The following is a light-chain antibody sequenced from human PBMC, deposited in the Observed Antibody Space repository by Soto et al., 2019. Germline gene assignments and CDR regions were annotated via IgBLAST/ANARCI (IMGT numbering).Light chain of an antibody. Sequence: IVLTQSPCTLSLFPGERATLSCRASQSVRSSYLVWYQQKPGQAPRLLIYGVSSRATGIPDRFSGSGSGTDFTLSISRLEPEDFAVYYCQQYETSLPWTFGQGTKV. CDR3: QQYETSLPWT. V-gene: IGKV3-20*01. CDR2: GVS. J-gene: IGKJ1*01. CDR1: QSVRSSY.